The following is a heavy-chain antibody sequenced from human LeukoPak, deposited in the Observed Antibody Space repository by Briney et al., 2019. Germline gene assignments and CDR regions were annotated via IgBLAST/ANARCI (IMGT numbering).Heavy chain of an antibody. Sequence: SETLSLTCTVSGGPVSSYYWSWIRLPPGKGLEWIGYIYNSGSTNYNPSLKSRVTISIDTSKNQFSLKLSSVTAADTAVYYCARIVPVDLDNWFDPWGQGTLVTVSP. CDR2: IYNSGST. V-gene: IGHV4-59*02. CDR1: GGPVSSYY. CDR3: ARIVPVDLDNWFDP. D-gene: IGHD2-2*01. J-gene: IGHJ5*02.